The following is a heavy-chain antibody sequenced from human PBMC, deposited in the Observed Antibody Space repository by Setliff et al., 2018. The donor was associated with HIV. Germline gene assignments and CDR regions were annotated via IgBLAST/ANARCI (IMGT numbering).Heavy chain of an antibody. J-gene: IGHJ4*02. CDR3: VKVPGSGIVRYFDY. CDR2: ISGSGSST. Sequence: GGSLRLSCAASGFTFSSYAMSWVRQAPGKGLEWVSAISGSGSSTYYADSVKGRFTISRDNSKNTLYLQMNSLRAEDTAIYYCVKVPGSGIVRYFDYWGQGTLVTVSS. D-gene: IGHD3-22*01. V-gene: IGHV3-23*01. CDR1: GFTFSSYA.